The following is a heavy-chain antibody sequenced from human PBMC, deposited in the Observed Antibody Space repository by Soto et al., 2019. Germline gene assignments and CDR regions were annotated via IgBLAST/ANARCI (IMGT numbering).Heavy chain of an antibody. D-gene: IGHD3-22*01. CDR3: ARDLRGTTYYYDSSGLDY. V-gene: IGHV4-31*03. CDR2: IYYSGST. CDR1: GGSISSGGYY. Sequence: SETLSLTCTVSGGSISSGGYYWSWIRQHPGKGLEWIGYIYYSGSTYYNPSLKSRVTISVDTSKNQFSLKLSSVTAADTAVYYCARDLRGTTYYYDSSGLDYWGQGTLVTVSS. J-gene: IGHJ4*02.